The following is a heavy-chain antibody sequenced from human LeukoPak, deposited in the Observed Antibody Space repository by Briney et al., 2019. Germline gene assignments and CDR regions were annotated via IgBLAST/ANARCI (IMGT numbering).Heavy chain of an antibody. D-gene: IGHD2-8*01. J-gene: IGHJ3*01. Sequence: PGGSLRLSCAGSGFTVSSYAMSWVRQAPGKGLEWVSFISVIGGSTYYADSVKGRFTISRDNSKNTLYLQMNSLRGEDTAVYYCAKPQWSTDDAFDFWGQGTMVTVSS. CDR1: GFTVSSYA. V-gene: IGHV3-23*01. CDR3: AKPQWSTDDAFDF. CDR2: ISVIGGST.